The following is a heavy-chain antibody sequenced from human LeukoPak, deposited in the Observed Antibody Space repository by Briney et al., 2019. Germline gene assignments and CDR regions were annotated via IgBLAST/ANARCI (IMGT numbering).Heavy chain of an antibody. J-gene: IGHJ4*02. CDR3: ARCGNWNYPDY. CDR2: IIPILGIA. V-gene: IGHV1-69*04. D-gene: IGHD1-7*01. Sequence: SVKVSCKASGGTFSSYAISWVRQAPGQGLEWMGRIIPILGIANYAQKFQGRVTITADKSTSTAYMELSSLRSEDTAAYYCARCGNWNYPDYWGQGTLVTVSS. CDR1: GGTFSSYA.